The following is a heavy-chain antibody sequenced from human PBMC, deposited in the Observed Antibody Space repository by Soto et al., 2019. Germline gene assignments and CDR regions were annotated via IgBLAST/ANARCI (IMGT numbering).Heavy chain of an antibody. CDR3: GSVFDL. J-gene: IGHJ5*02. Sequence: EVQLVESGGGFFQPGGSLRLSCAASGFSISNSWMHWVRQAPGKGLVWVSGINDDGSRTFYADSVKGRFTISRDSAKNTLYLQMNSLRAEDTAVYYCGSVFDLWGQGTLATVSS. CDR1: GFSISNSW. CDR2: INDDGSRT. V-gene: IGHV3-74*01.